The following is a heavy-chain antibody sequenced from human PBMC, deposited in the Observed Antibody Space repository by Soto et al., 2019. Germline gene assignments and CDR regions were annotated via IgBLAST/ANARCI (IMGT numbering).Heavy chain of an antibody. CDR2: IYHSGST. Sequence: SEILSLTCAVSGGSISSGGYSWSWIRQPPGKGLEWIGYIYHSGSTYYNPSLKSRVTISVDRSKNQFSLKLSSVTAADTAVYYCARGVKVYYFDYWGQGTLVTVSS. D-gene: IGHD2-21*01. CDR1: GGSISSGGYS. V-gene: IGHV4-30-2*01. J-gene: IGHJ4*02. CDR3: ARGVKVYYFDY.